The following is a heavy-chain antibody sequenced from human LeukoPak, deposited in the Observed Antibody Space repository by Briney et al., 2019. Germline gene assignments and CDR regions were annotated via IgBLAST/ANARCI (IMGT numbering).Heavy chain of an antibody. CDR3: VTTANGANTG. V-gene: IGHV3-74*01. J-gene: IGHJ4*02. CDR2: IDEDGSLT. D-gene: IGHD2-8*01. Sequence: GGSLRLSCAASGFTFSNAWMHWVRQVPGTGLMWVSRIDEDGSLTGYADSVKGRFTISRDNAKNTLYLQVNSLRDEDTAVYYCVTTANGANTGWGQGTPVTVSS. CDR1: GFTFSNAW.